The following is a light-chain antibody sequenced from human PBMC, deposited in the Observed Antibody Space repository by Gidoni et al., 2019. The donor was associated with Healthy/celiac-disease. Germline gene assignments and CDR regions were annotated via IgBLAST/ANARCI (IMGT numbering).Light chain of an antibody. CDR2: AAS. CDR1: QGISSL. V-gene: IGKV1-12*01. Sequence: DIQITQSPSSVSASVGDRVTITCRASQGISSLLAWYQQKPGKAPKLMISAASSLQSGVPSRFSVSGSRTDFTLTISSLQPEDFATYYCQQANSFPYTFGQGTKLEIK. J-gene: IGKJ2*01. CDR3: QQANSFPYT.